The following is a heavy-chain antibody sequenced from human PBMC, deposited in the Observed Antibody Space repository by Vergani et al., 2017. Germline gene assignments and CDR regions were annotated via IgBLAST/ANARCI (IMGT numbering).Heavy chain of an antibody. CDR1: GGTFSSYA. CDR3: ARDPPTGTRGYYFDY. Sequence: QVQLVQSGAEVKKPGSSVKVSCKASGGTFSSYAISWVRQAPGQGLEWMGGIIPIFGIANYAQKFQGRVTITADKSTSIAYMELSSLRSEDTAVYYCARDPPTGTRGYYFDYWGQGTLVTVSS. J-gene: IGHJ4*02. V-gene: IGHV1-69*17. CDR2: IIPIFGIA. D-gene: IGHD3-10*01.